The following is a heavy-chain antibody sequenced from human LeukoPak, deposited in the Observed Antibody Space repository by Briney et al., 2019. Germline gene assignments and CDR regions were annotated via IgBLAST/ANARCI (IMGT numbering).Heavy chain of an antibody. J-gene: IGHJ3*02. CDR3: ARDKASWSDAFDI. D-gene: IGHD2-15*01. Sequence: GGSLRLACAASGFTFSDYYMSWIRQAPGKGLEWVSYISSSGSTIYYADSVKGRFTISRDNAKNSLYLQMNSLRAEDTAVYYCARDKASWSDAFDIWGQGTMVTVSS. CDR1: GFTFSDYY. CDR2: ISSSGSTI. V-gene: IGHV3-11*04.